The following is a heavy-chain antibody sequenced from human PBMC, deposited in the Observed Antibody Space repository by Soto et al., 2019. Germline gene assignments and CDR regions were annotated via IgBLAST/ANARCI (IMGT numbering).Heavy chain of an antibody. Sequence: GESVKISCKGSGYSCTIYWIGWVRQMPGKGLEWMGIIYPGDSDTRYSPSFQGQVTISADKSISTAYLQWSSLKASDTAMYYCARASGEDAFDIWGQGTIVTVSS. CDR3: ARASGEDAFDI. V-gene: IGHV5-51*01. CDR2: IYPGDSDT. CDR1: GYSCTIYW. J-gene: IGHJ3*02.